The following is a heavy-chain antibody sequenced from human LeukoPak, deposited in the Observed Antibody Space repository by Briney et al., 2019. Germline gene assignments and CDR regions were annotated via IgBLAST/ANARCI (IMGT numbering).Heavy chain of an antibody. D-gene: IGHD3-10*01. CDR2: ISVYNGNT. CDR1: GYTFTSYG. CDR3: ARDTVLLWFGELRDFDY. J-gene: IGHJ4*02. V-gene: IGHV1-18*01. Sequence: ASVKVSCKASGYTFTSYGISWVRQAPGQGLEWMGWISVYNGNTNYAQKLQGRVTMTTDTSTSTAYMELRSLRSDDTAVYYCARDTVLLWFGELRDFDYWGQGTLVTVSS.